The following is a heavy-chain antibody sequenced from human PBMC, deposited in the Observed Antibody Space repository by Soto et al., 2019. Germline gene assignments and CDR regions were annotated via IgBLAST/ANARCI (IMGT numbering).Heavy chain of an antibody. CDR1: GYTFTNYD. Sequence: QVQLVQSGAEVKKPGASVKVSCKASGYTFTNYDIDWVRQAPGQGLEWMGWMNPNSGNTGYAQKFQGRVTMNSDTPISNAHLEQSNLTSQDTPAYYCERAPYVPARHWCYPWRQGTLGTVSP. CDR3: ERAPYVPARHWCYP. CDR2: MNPNSGNT. D-gene: IGHD3-10*02. V-gene: IGHV1-8*01. J-gene: IGHJ5*02.